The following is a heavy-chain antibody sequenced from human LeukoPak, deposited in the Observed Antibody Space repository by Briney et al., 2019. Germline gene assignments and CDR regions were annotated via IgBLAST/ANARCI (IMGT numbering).Heavy chain of an antibody. J-gene: IGHJ4*02. CDR3: ARGLYYFDY. V-gene: IGHV3-33*01. Sequence: GSLRLSCAAAGFTFSSYGMHWVRQTPGKGLEWVAVIWYDGSNKYYADSVKGRFTISRDNSKNTLYLQMNSLRAEDTAVYYCARGLYYFDYWGQGTLVSVSS. CDR2: IWYDGSNK. CDR1: GFTFSSYG.